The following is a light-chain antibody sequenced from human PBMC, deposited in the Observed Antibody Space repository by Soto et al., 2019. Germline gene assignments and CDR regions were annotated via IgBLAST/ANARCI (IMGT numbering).Light chain of an antibody. V-gene: IGKV3-11*01. CDR3: QQRSIWPRT. J-gene: IGKJ1*01. Sequence: EIVLTQSPATLSLSPGERATLSCRASQSVSSYLAWYQQKPGQAPRLLIYDASSRATGIPARFIGSGSGTDFTLTISSLEPEDFAVYYCQQRSIWPRTFGQGTKVEIK. CDR1: QSVSSY. CDR2: DAS.